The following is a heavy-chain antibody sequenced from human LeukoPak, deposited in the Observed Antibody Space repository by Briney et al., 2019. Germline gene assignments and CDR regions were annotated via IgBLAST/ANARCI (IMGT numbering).Heavy chain of an antibody. CDR2: IYYSGST. V-gene: IGHV4-59*11. CDR3: ARLRGNYFPDY. J-gene: IGHJ4*02. D-gene: IGHD4-11*01. CDR1: GGSISSHY. Sequence: RPSETLSLTCTVSGGSISSHYWSWIRQPPGKGLEWIAYIYYSGSTNYNPSLKSRVTISVDTSKNQFSLRLSSVTAADTAVYYCARLRGNYFPDYWGQGTLVTVSS.